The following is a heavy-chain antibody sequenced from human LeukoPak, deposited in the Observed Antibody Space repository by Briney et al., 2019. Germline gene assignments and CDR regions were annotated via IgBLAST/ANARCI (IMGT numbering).Heavy chain of an antibody. Sequence: GGSLRLSCAASGFTFSNSAMSWVRQATGKGLEWVSAIGSSGANTYYADSVKGRFTISRDNSKNTLYLQMNSLRAEDTAVYYCAKQIGYCSDGSCYSTSWGQGTLVTVSS. CDR3: AKQIGYCSDGSCYSTS. D-gene: IGHD2-15*01. V-gene: IGHV3-23*01. CDR1: GFTFSNSA. CDR2: IGSSGANT. J-gene: IGHJ4*02.